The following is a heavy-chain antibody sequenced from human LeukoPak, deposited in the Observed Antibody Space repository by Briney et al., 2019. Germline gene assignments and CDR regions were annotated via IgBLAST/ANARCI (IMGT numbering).Heavy chain of an antibody. V-gene: IGHV3-23*01. D-gene: IGHD2-2*02. CDR3: AKGYCSSTSCYIDY. Sequence: GRSLRLSCAASGFTFSSYAMSWVRQAPGKGLEWVSAISGSGGSTYYADSVKGRFTISRHNSKNTLYLQMNSLRAEDTAVYYCAKGYCSSTSCYIDYWGQGTLVTVSS. CDR1: GFTFSSYA. CDR2: ISGSGGST. J-gene: IGHJ4*02.